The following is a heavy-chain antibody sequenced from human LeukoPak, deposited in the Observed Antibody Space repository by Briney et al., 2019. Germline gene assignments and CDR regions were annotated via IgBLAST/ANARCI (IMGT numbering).Heavy chain of an antibody. CDR2: ISAYNGNT. D-gene: IGHD3-22*01. J-gene: IGHJ5*02. Sequence: ASVKVSCKASGYTFTSYGISWVRQAPGQGLEWMGWISAYNGNTNYAQKLQGRVTITTDTSTSTAYMELRSLRSDDTAVYYCAREGYDSSDGELWFDHWGQGTLVTVSS. V-gene: IGHV1-18*01. CDR3: AREGYDSSDGELWFDH. CDR1: GYTFTSYG.